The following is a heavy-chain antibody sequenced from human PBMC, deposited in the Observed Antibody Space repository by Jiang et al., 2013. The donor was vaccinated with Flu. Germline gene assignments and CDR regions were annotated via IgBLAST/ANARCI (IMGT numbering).Heavy chain of an antibody. CDR3: ARGVHSWYDWSGHYYYGMDV. CDR2: INPSGGST. D-gene: IGHD5-12*01. V-gene: IGHV1-46*01. Sequence: GAEVKKPGASVKVSCKASGYTFTNYYMYGVRQAPGQGLEWMGMINPSGGSTSYAQKFQGRVTMTSDTSTSTVYMDLSSLRSEDTAVYYCARGVHSWYDWSGHYYYGMDVWGQGTTVTVSS. J-gene: IGHJ6*02. CDR1: GYTFTNYY.